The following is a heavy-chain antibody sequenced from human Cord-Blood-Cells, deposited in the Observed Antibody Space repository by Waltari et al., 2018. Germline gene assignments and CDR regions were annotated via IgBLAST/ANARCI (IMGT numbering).Heavy chain of an antibody. CDR2: INHSGST. Sequence: QVQLQQWGAGLLKPSETLSLTCAVYGGSFSGYYWSWIRQPPEKGLEWIGEINHSGSTNYNPSLKSRVTISVDTSKNQFSLKLSSVTAADTAVYYCARGLNDAFDIWGQGTMVTVSS. J-gene: IGHJ3*02. CDR1: GGSFSGYY. CDR3: ARGLNDAFDI. V-gene: IGHV4-34*01.